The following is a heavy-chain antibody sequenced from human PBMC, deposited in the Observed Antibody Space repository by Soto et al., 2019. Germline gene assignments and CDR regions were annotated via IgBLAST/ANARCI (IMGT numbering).Heavy chain of an antibody. Sequence: ASVKVSCKASGYTFTSYAMHWVRQAPGQRLEWMGWIDAGNGNTKYSQKFQGRVTITRDTSASTAYMELSSLRSEDTAVYYCARDRGHVLRFLEWLRGSMDVWGQGTTVTVS. CDR1: GYTFTSYA. D-gene: IGHD3-3*01. CDR2: IDAGNGNT. J-gene: IGHJ6*02. CDR3: ARDRGHVLRFLEWLRGSMDV. V-gene: IGHV1-3*01.